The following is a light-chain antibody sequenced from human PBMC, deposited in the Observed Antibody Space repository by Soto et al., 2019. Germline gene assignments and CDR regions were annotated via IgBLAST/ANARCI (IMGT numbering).Light chain of an antibody. Sequence: EIVLAQSPGTLSLSPGERATLSCRASQSVSSSYLAWYQQKPGQAPRLLIYNASRRATGIPDRFSGSGSGTDFTLTISRLEPEDFAVYYCQQYVRSPLTFGQGTKVEIK. CDR3: QQYVRSPLT. CDR2: NAS. J-gene: IGKJ1*01. V-gene: IGKV3-20*01. CDR1: QSVSSSY.